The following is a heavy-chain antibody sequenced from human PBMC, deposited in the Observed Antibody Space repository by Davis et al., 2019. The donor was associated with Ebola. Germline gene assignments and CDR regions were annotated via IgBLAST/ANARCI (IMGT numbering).Heavy chain of an antibody. CDR2: INGDGSFT. CDR1: GFTLSSHW. CDR3: ARSSYYGSASFAFDI. D-gene: IGHD3-10*01. V-gene: IGHV3-74*01. J-gene: IGHJ3*02. Sequence: HTGGSLRLSCAASGFTLSSHWMHWVRQVPGEGLVWVSRINGDGSFTNYADSVKGRFTISRDNAEYTLFLQMNDLRADDTAVYYCARSSYYGSASFAFDIWGQGTMVTVSS.